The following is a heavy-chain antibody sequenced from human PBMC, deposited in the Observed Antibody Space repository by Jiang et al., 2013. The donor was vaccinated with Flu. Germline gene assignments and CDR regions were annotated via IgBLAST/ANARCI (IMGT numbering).Heavy chain of an antibody. D-gene: IGHD5-18*01. Sequence: PGSSVKVSCSFSSYTISWVRQAPGQGLEWMGGIIPIFGTTNYAQKFQGRVTITADKSTSTAYMELSSLRSEDTAVYYCARDRTGYSYGLFDYWGQGTLVTVSS. CDR3: ARDRTGYSYGLFDY. J-gene: IGHJ4*02. CDR2: IIPIFGTT. CDR1: FSSYT. V-gene: IGHV1-69*06.